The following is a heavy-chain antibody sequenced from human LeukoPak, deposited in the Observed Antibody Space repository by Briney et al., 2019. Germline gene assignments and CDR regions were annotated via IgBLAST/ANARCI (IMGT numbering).Heavy chain of an antibody. CDR1: GYTFTSYY. CDR2: INPSGGST. D-gene: IGHD6-13*01. CDR3: ARGVPRGAAAAYWFDP. V-gene: IGHV1-46*01. J-gene: IGHJ5*02. Sequence: ASVKVSCKASGYTFTSYYMHWVRQAPGQGLEWMGIINPSGGSTSYAQKFQGRVTMTRDTSTSTVYMELSSLRSEDTAVYYCARGVPRGAAAAYWFDPWGQGTLVTVSS.